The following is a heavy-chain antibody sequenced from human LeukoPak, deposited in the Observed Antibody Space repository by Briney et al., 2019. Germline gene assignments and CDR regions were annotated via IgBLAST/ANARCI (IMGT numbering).Heavy chain of an antibody. J-gene: IGHJ3*02. CDR1: GGSFSGYY. Sequence: PSETLSLTCAVYGGSFSGYYWSWIRQPPGKGLEWIGEINHSGSTNYNPSLKSRVTISVDTSKNQFSLKLSSVTAADTAVYYCARGDYVWGSYRSRPTGAFDIWGQGTMVTVSS. D-gene: IGHD3-16*02. V-gene: IGHV4-34*01. CDR2: INHSGST. CDR3: ARGDYVWGSYRSRPTGAFDI.